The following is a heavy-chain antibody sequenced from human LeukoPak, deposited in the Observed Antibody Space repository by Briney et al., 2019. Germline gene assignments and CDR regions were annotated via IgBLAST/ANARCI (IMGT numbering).Heavy chain of an antibody. CDR3: ARGKYCSGGSCYSSPYGMDV. CDR2: INHSGST. Sequence: SETLSLTCAVYGGSFSGYYWSWIRQPPGKGLEWIGEINHSGSTNYNPSLKSRVTISVDTSKNQFSLKLSSVTAADTAVYYCARGKYCSGGSCYSSPYGMDVWGQGTTVTVSS. CDR1: GGSFSGYY. V-gene: IGHV4-34*01. D-gene: IGHD2-15*01. J-gene: IGHJ6*02.